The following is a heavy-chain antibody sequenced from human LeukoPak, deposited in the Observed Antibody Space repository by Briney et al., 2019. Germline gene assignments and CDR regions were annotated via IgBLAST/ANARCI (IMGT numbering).Heavy chain of an antibody. CDR2: IIPIFGTA. V-gene: IGHV1-69*05. CDR3: AIMERPSSFQH. D-gene: IGHD6-6*01. CDR1: GYTFTSYG. Sequence: ASVKVSCKASGYTFTSYGISWVRQAPGQGLEWMGGIIPIFGTANYAQKFQGRVTITTDESTSTAYMELSSLRSEDTAVYYCAIMERPSSFQHWGQGTLVTVSS. J-gene: IGHJ1*01.